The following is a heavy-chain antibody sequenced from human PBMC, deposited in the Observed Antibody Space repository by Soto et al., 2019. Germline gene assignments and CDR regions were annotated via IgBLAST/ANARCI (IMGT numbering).Heavy chain of an antibody. Sequence: PSETLPLTCTVSGGSVSSGSYYWSWIRQPPGKGLEWIGYIYYSGSTNYNPSLKSRVTISVDTSKNQFSLKLSSVTAADTAVYYCAREGGYDSYNWFDPWGQGTLVPVSS. CDR2: IYYSGST. D-gene: IGHD5-12*01. J-gene: IGHJ5*02. CDR1: GGSVSSGSYY. CDR3: AREGGYDSYNWFDP. V-gene: IGHV4-61*01.